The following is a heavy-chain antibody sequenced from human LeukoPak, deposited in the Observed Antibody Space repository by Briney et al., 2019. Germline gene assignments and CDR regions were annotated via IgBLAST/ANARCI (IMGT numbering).Heavy chain of an antibody. CDR3: AKSLLSSTWFDALAT. Sequence: GGSLRLSCAASEFTFSSYAMHWVRQAPGKGLEWVSGISWNSGSIVYADSVKGRFTISRDNAKNSLYLQMNSLRAEDTAVYYCAKSLLSSTWFDALATWGPGTTVTASS. V-gene: IGHV3-9*01. D-gene: IGHD6-13*01. CDR2: ISWNSGSI. J-gene: IGHJ3*02. CDR1: EFTFSSYA.